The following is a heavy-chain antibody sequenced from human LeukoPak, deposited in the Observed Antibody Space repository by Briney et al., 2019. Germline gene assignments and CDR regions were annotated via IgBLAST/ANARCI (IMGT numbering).Heavy chain of an antibody. CDR1: GFTFSSYA. J-gene: IGHJ4*02. CDR3: AREGITAAADY. Sequence: GGSLRLSCAASGFTFSSYAMSWVRQAPGKGLEWVANIKQDGSEKYYVDSVKGRFTISRDNAKNSLYLQLNSLRAEDTAVYYCAREGITAAADYWGQGTLVTVSS. CDR2: IKQDGSEK. V-gene: IGHV3-7*01. D-gene: IGHD6-13*01.